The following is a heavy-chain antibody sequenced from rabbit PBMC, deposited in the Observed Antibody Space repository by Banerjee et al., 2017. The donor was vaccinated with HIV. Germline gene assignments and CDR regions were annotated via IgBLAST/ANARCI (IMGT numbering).Heavy chain of an antibody. Sequence: QEQLVESGGGLVQPGGSLKLFCKASGFDFSSYGVSWVRQAPGKGLEWIGCIYTGSGSTYYASWAKCRFTISNTSSTTVTLQMTSLTAADTATYFCARNVYAMDHWGQGTLVTVS. J-gene: IGHJ6*01. V-gene: IGHV1S45*01. CDR3: ARNVYAMDH. CDR1: GFDFSSYG. CDR2: IYTGSGST.